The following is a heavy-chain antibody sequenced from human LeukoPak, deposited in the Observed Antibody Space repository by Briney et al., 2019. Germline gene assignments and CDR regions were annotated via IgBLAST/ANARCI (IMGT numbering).Heavy chain of an antibody. CDR1: GGSISSYY. D-gene: IGHD2-2*01. CDR3: ARDGRGTSLVDSMDV. J-gene: IGHJ6*04. V-gene: IGHV4-4*07. Sequence: PSETLSLTCTVSGGSISSYYWSWIRQPAGKGLEWIGRMYVSGNTNYNPSLKSRVTMSVDTSKNQFSLKLSSVTAADTAVYYCARDGRGTSLVDSMDVWGKGTTVTVSS. CDR2: MYVSGNT.